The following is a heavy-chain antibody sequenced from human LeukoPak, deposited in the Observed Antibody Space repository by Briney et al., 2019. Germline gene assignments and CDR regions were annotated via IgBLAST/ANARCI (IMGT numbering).Heavy chain of an antibody. D-gene: IGHD3-22*01. CDR1: GYTFTGYY. CDR2: INPNSGGT. J-gene: IGHJ4*02. Sequence: ASVKVSCKASGYTFTGYYMHWVRQAHGQGLEWMGWINPNSGGTNYAQKFQGRVTMTRDTSISTAYMELSRLRSDDTAVYYCARMRAVPYYDSSGRFDYWGQGTLVTVSS. V-gene: IGHV1-2*02. CDR3: ARMRAVPYYDSSGRFDY.